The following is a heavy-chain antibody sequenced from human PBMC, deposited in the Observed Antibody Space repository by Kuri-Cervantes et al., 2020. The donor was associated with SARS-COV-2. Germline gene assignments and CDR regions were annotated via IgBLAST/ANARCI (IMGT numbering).Heavy chain of an antibody. V-gene: IGHV4-30-4*01. CDR1: GGSISSGDYF. Sequence: LRLSCTVSGGSISSGDYFWSWIRQPPGKGLEWIGYIYSSGSTYYNPSLKSRVTMSVDRSKNQFSLKLTSVTAADTAVYYCANYYYDKRGYYCGWFDPWGQGTLVTVSS. D-gene: IGHD3-22*01. CDR3: ANYYYDKRGYYCGWFDP. J-gene: IGHJ5*02. CDR2: IYSSGST.